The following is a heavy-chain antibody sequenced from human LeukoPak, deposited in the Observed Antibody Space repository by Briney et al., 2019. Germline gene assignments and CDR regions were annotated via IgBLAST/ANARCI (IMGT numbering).Heavy chain of an antibody. D-gene: IGHD6-13*01. CDR2: ISSTASDI. V-gene: IGHV3-21*03. Sequence: YPGGSLRLSCAASGFTFSSYGMNWVRQAPGKGLEWVSFISSTASDIYYADSVRGRFTISRDNSKNTLYLQMNTLRADDTAVYYCAKDHGSSDWYYFDYWGQGTLVTVSS. CDR1: GFTFSSYG. CDR3: AKDHGSSDWYYFDY. J-gene: IGHJ4*02.